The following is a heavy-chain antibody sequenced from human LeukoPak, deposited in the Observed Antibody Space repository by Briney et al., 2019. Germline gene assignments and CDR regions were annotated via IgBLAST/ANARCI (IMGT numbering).Heavy chain of an antibody. Sequence: SETLSLTCTVSGVSISSGSYYWSWVQQPAGKGLEWIGRIYSSGSTNYSPSFKSRVTISVDTSKNQFSLNLSSVTAADTAVYYCARGEYDSSAYWGYYFENWGQGTLVTVSS. V-gene: IGHV4-61*02. CDR2: IYSSGST. CDR3: ARGEYDSSAYWGYYFEN. J-gene: IGHJ4*02. D-gene: IGHD3-22*01. CDR1: GVSISSGSYY.